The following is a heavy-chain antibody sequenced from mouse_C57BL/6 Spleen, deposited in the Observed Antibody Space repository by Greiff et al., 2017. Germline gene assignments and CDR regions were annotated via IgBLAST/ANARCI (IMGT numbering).Heavy chain of an antibody. CDR1: GYAFSSSW. CDR3: AREGDSSGYGAY. CDR2: IYPGDGDT. J-gene: IGHJ3*01. Sequence: LVESGPELVKPGASVKISCKASGYAFSSSWMNWVKQRPGKGLEWIGRIYPGDGDTNYNGKFKGKATLTADKSSSTAYMQLSSLTSEDSAVYFCAREGDSSGYGAYWGQGTLVTVSA. D-gene: IGHD3-2*02. V-gene: IGHV1-82*01.